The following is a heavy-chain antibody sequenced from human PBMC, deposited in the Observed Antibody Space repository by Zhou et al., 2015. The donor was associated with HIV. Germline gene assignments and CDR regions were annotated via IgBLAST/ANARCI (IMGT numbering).Heavy chain of an antibody. CDR3: ARGRGYSGYEGSYYYYGMDV. CDR2: IIPILGIA. J-gene: IGHJ6*02. CDR1: GGTFSSYT. V-gene: IGHV1-69*02. Sequence: QVQLVQSGAEVKKPGSSVKVSCKASGGTFSSYTISWVRQAPGQGLEWMGRIIPILGIANYAQKFQGRVTITADKSTSTAYMELSSLRSEDTAVYYCARGRGYSGYEGSYYYYGMDVWGQGTTVTVSS. D-gene: IGHD5-12*01.